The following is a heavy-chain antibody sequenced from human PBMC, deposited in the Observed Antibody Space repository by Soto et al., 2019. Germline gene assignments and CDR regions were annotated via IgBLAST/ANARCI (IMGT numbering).Heavy chain of an antibody. CDR1: GFSLRTDAVG. D-gene: IGHD6-13*01. V-gene: IGHV2-5*01. CDR2: VYWNGEK. CDR3: AHRIAAPGRTLDY. J-gene: IGHJ4*02. Sequence: QITLKESGPTLVRPTQTLTLTCTVSGFSLRTDAVGVAWIRQSPGKALEWLGIVYWNGEKRYKSSLQPRLTITRDPSKNQVVLTMTDMAPLDTATYFCAHRIAAPGRTLDYWGQGVLVTVSS.